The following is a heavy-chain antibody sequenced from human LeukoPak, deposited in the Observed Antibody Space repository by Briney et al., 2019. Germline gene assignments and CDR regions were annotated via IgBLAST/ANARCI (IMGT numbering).Heavy chain of an antibody. V-gene: IGHV3-23*01. CDR3: AKGYGVYWYFDL. Sequence: GGSLRLSCAASGFTFSSYAMSWVRQAPGKGLEWVSAISGSGGSTYYADSVKGRFTISRDNAKNSLYLQMNSLRAEDTALYYCAKGYGVYWYFDLWGRGTLVTVSS. CDR2: ISGSGGST. J-gene: IGHJ2*01. CDR1: GFTFSSYA. D-gene: IGHD6-13*01.